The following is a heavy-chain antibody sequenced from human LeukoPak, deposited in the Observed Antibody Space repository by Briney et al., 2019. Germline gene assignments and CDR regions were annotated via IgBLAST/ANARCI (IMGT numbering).Heavy chain of an antibody. J-gene: IGHJ3*02. CDR3: ASETSGRLSDAFDI. CDR1: GFTFSSDE. Sequence: GGSLRLSCAASGFTFSSDEMNWVRQAPGKGLEWVSYISSSGSTIYYADSVKGRFTISRDNSKNTLYFQMNSLRAEDTAVYYCASETSGRLSDAFDIWGQGTMVTVSS. D-gene: IGHD6-19*01. CDR2: ISSSGSTI. V-gene: IGHV3-48*03.